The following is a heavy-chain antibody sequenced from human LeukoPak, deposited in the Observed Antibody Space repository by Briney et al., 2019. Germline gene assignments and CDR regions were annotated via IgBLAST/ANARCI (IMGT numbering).Heavy chain of an antibody. CDR1: GGSVSSYY. D-gene: IGHD2-15*01. CDR3: ARGGQWSKFYFDN. V-gene: IGHV4-59*02. Sequence: SETLSLTCSVSGGSVSSYYWSWIRQSPRKGLEWIGYIHDSGSTNYNPPLKSRVTVSVDTSKNQFSLKLRSVTAADTAVYYCARGGQWSKFYFDNWGQGTLVTVSS. CDR2: IHDSGST. J-gene: IGHJ4*02.